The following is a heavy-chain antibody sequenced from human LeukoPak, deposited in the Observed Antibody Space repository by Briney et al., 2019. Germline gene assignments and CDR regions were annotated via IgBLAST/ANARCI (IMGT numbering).Heavy chain of an antibody. V-gene: IGHV4-34*01. D-gene: IGHD3-3*01. CDR2: INHSGST. CDR1: GGSFSGYY. J-gene: IGHJ6*02. Sequence: PSETLSLTCAVYGGSFSGYYWSWIRQPPGKGLEWIGEINHSGSTNYNPSLKSRVTISVDTSKNQFSLKLSSVTAADTAVYYCAAKVDFWSGYFNSYYYGMDVWGQGTTVTVSS. CDR3: AAKVDFWSGYFNSYYYGMDV.